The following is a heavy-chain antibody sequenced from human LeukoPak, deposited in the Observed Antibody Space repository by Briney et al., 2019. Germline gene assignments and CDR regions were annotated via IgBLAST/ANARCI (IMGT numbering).Heavy chain of an antibody. CDR2: IYHSGST. V-gene: IGHV4-4*02. J-gene: IGHJ5*02. Sequence: SETLSLTCAVSGGSISSSNWWSWVRQPPGKGLEWIGEIYHSGSTNYNPSLKSRVTISVDKSKNQFSLKLSSVTAADTAVYYCARATRVRITIFGVVTQKRGNWFDPWGQGTLVTVSS. CDR3: ARATRVRITIFGVVTQKRGNWFDP. CDR1: GGSISSSNW. D-gene: IGHD3-3*01.